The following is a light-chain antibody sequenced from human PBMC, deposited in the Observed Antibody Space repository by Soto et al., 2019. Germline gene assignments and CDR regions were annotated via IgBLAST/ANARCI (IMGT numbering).Light chain of an antibody. CDR3: NSDTTSSTYV. CDR1: SSDVGSYNR. J-gene: IGLJ1*01. V-gene: IGLV2-14*01. CDR2: EVR. Sequence: QSALTQPASVSGSPGQSITISCTGTSSDVGSYNRVSWYQQPPGTAPKLIIYEVRNRPSGVSNRSSGSKSGNTAYLTISGLEAEDEADYCCNSDTTSSTYVFGTGTKLTVL.